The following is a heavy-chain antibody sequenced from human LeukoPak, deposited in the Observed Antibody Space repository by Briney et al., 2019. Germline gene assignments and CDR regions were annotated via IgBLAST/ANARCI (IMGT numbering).Heavy chain of an antibody. D-gene: IGHD4-17*01. CDR3: ASGGDYAGIAALFRH. CDR2: ISGSGGST. CDR1: GFTFSSYA. Sequence: GGSLRLSCAASGFTFSSYAMSWVRQAPGKGLEWVSAISGSGGSTYYADSVKGRFSIFRDDVRGSLFLQMNSLKTEDTAVYYCASGGDYAGIAALFRHWGQGSLVTVSS. V-gene: IGHV3-23*01. J-gene: IGHJ4*02.